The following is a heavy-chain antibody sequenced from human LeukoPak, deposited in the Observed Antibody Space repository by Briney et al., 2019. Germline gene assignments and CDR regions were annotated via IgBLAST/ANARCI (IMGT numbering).Heavy chain of an antibody. CDR1: GYTFTSYG. D-gene: IGHD3-22*01. V-gene: IGHV1-69*13. Sequence: PGASVKVSCKASGYTFTSYGISWVRQAPGQGLEWMGGIIPIFGTANYAQKFQGRVTITADESTSTAYMELSSLRSEDTAVYYCVTSYDSSGYYYSYFQHWGQGTLVTVSS. CDR3: VTSYDSSGYYYSYFQH. CDR2: IIPIFGTA. J-gene: IGHJ1*01.